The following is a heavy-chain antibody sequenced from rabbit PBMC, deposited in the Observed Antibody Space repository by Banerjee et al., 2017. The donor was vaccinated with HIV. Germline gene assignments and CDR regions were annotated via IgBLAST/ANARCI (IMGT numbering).Heavy chain of an antibody. J-gene: IGHJ4*01. D-gene: IGHD1-1*01. V-gene: IGHV1S45*01. Sequence: QEQLKETGGGLVQPGGSLTLSCTASGFTISSSYWMSWVRQAPGKGLEWIGYIYPEYGTIDYASWVNGRFTISPDNAQSTVFLRMTSLTAADTATYFCARDLAGVSGWNFNLWGPGTLVTVS. CDR2: IYPEYGTI. CDR3: ARDLAGVSGWNFNL. CDR1: GFTISSSYW.